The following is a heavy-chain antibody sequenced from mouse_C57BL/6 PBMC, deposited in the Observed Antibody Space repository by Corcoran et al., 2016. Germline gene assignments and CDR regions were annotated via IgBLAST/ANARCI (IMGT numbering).Heavy chain of an antibody. D-gene: IGHD2-5*01. V-gene: IGHV8-12*01. CDR3: ARHYSNYPYYAMDY. CDR2: IYWDDDK. Sequence: QVTLKESGPGILQSSQTLSLTCSFSGFSLSTSGMGVSWIRQPSGKGLEWLAHIYWDDDKRYNPSLKSRLTISKDTSRNQVFLKITSVDTAVTATYYCARHYSNYPYYAMDYWGQGTSVTVSS. J-gene: IGHJ4*01. CDR1: GFSLSTSGMG.